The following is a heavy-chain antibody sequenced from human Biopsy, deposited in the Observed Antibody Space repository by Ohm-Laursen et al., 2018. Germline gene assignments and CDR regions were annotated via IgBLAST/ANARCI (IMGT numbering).Heavy chain of an antibody. CDR3: ARVPAYPSIDGYYGLDL. V-gene: IGHV1-2*02. D-gene: IGHD3-9*01. J-gene: IGHJ6*02. Sequence: ASVKVSCKASGYTFAGYYLHWVRQASGHGLEWMGGINPNSGNANYAQSFQGRLTVTMDTSISTAYMELTSLTFDDTAIYYCARVPAYPSIDGYYGLDLWGQGTTVIVSS. CDR2: INPNSGNA. CDR1: GYTFAGYY.